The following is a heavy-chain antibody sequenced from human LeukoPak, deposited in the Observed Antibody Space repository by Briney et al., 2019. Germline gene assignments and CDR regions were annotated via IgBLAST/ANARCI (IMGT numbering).Heavy chain of an antibody. J-gene: IGHJ4*02. D-gene: IGHD1-26*01. Sequence: GGSLRLSCAASGFTFSSYAMSWVRQAPGKGLEWVSAISGSGGSTYYADSVKGRFTISRDNSKNTLYLQMNSLRAEDTAVYYCAKASGGSGSYAPFDYWGQGTLVAVSS. CDR1: GFTFSSYA. CDR2: ISGSGGST. CDR3: AKASGGSGSYAPFDY. V-gene: IGHV3-23*01.